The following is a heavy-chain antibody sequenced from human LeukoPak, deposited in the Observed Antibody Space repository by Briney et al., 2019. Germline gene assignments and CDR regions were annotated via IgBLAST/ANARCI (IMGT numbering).Heavy chain of an antibody. J-gene: IGHJ4*02. Sequence: KPSETLSLTCTVSGGSFSSYYCNWVRQPAGKGLEWIGRIYTSGSTNYNPSLKSRVTMSVDTSKNQFSLKLNSVTAADTAVYYCARAGDSTSPLDYWGQGTLVTVSS. CDR3: ARAGDSTSPLDY. CDR1: GGSFSSYY. CDR2: IYTSGST. D-gene: IGHD6-13*01. V-gene: IGHV4-4*07.